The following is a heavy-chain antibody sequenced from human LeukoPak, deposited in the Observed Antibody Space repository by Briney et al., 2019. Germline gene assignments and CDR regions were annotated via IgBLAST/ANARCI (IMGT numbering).Heavy chain of an antibody. Sequence: PSETLSLTCTVSGGSIGSISYYWGWLRQPPGKALEWIGEIYHGGDTNYDPSVKSRVTMSVDKSKNHFSLNLRSVTAADTAIYYCASHVTVLGTRGFDYWGQGILVTVSS. J-gene: IGHJ4*02. V-gene: IGHV4-39*07. CDR3: ASHVTVLGTRGFDY. D-gene: IGHD6-19*01. CDR2: IYHGGDT. CDR1: GGSIGSISYY.